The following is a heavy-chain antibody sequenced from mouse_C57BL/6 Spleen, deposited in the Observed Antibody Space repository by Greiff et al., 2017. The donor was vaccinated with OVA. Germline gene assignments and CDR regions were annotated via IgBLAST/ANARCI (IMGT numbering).Heavy chain of an antibody. D-gene: IGHD2-3*01. CDR3: ARDQGYYVGYFDY. CDR1: GFTFSSYA. J-gene: IGHJ2*01. CDR2: ISDGGSYT. Sequence: EVQRVESGGGLVKPGGSLKLSCAASGFTFSSYAMSWVRQTPEKRLEWVATISDGGSYTYYPDNVKGRFTISRDNAKNNLYLQMSHLKSEDTAMYYCARDQGYYVGYFDYWGQGTTLTVSS. V-gene: IGHV5-4*01.